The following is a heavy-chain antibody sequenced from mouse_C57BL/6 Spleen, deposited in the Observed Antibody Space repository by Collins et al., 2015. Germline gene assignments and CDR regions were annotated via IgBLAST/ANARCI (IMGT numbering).Heavy chain of an antibody. CDR3: ARRGMVTPWFAY. J-gene: IGHJ3*01. CDR2: ISYDGSN. V-gene: IGHV3-6*01. D-gene: IGHD2-3*01. Sequence: DVQLQESGPGLVKPSQSLSLTCSVTGYSITSGYYWNWIRQFPGNKLEWMGYISYDGSNNYNPSLKNRISITRDTSKNQFFLKLNSVTTEDTATYYCARRGMVTPWFAYWGQGTLVTVSA. CDR1: GYSITSGYY.